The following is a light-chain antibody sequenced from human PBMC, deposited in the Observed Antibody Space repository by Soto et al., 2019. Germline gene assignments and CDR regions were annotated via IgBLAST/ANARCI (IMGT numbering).Light chain of an antibody. CDR3: QQRANWPLT. J-gene: IGKJ4*01. Sequence: EIVLTQSPATLSLSPGEGATLSCRASQSVINYLAWYQQKPGQAPRLLIYDTSNRATGIPARFSGSGSGTDFTLIISSLEPEDFAVYYCQQRANWPLTFGGGTKVDI. V-gene: IGKV3-11*01. CDR2: DTS. CDR1: QSVINY.